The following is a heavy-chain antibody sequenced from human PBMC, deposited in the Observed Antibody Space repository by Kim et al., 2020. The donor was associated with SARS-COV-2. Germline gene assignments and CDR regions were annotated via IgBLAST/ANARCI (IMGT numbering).Heavy chain of an antibody. CDR2: ISSSSSYI. CDR1: GFTFSSYS. CDR3: ARDWGSVELSCYPLGCYYYGMDV. D-gene: IGHD2-15*01. V-gene: IGHV3-21*01. Sequence: GGSLRLSCAASGFTFSSYSMNWVRQAPGKGLEWVSSISSSSSYIYYADSVKGRFTISRDNAKNSLYLQMNSLRAEDTAVYYCARDWGSVELSCYPLGCYYYGMDVWGQGTTVTVSS. J-gene: IGHJ6*02.